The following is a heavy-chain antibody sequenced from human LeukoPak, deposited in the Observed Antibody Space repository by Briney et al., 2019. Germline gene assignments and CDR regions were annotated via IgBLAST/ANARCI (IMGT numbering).Heavy chain of an antibody. J-gene: IGHJ5*02. V-gene: IGHV4-34*01. CDR3: ARDLDWFDP. Sequence: SETLSLTCAVYGGSFSGYYWSWIRQPPGKGLEWIGEINHSGSTNYNPSLKSRVTISVDTSKNQFSLKLSSVTAADTAVYYCARDLDWFDPWGQGTLVTVSS. CDR1: GGSFSGYY. CDR2: INHSGST.